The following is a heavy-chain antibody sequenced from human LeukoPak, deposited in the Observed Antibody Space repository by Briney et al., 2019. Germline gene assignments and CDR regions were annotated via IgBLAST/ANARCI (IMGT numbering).Heavy chain of an antibody. D-gene: IGHD3-22*01. Sequence: GESLKISCKGSGYSFTTHWIGWVRQMPGKGLEWMAIIYPGDSKTEYSPSFQGQVTISADKSITTAYPQWSSLKASDTAMYYCTTYYDTKGYYAFDIWGQGTMVTVSS. CDR2: IYPGDSKT. V-gene: IGHV5-51*01. CDR1: GYSFTTHW. CDR3: TTYYDTKGYYAFDI. J-gene: IGHJ3*02.